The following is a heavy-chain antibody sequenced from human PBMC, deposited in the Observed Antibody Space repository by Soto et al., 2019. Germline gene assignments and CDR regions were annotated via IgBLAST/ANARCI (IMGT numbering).Heavy chain of an antibody. V-gene: IGHV1-46*01. Sequence: QVQLVQSGAEVKKPGASVKVSCKASGYTFTSYYMHWVRQAPGQGLEWMGIVKPSDGSTSYAQKFQCRVTMNRDTSTSTVYRERGSLRSEDTAVYYFARGRDGYNHIAYWGQGTLVTVTS. CDR1: GYTFTSYY. D-gene: IGHD5-12*01. J-gene: IGHJ4*02. CDR2: VKPSDGST. CDR3: ARGRDGYNHIAY.